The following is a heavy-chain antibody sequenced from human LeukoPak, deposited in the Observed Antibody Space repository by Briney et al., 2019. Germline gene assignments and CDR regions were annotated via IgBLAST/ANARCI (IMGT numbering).Heavy chain of an antibody. Sequence: SETLSLTCTVSGGSISSYYWSWIRQPPGKGLEWIGYIYYGGSTNYNPSLKSRVTISVDTSKNQFSLKLSSVTAADTAVYYCARHGAFSYFDYWGQGTLVTVSS. CDR2: IYYGGST. CDR1: GGSISSYY. CDR3: ARHGAFSYFDY. J-gene: IGHJ4*02. D-gene: IGHD3-16*01. V-gene: IGHV4-59*08.